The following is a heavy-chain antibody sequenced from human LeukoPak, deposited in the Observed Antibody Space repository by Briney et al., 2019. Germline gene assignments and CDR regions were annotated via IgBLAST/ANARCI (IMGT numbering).Heavy chain of an antibody. CDR1: GFTFDDYA. V-gene: IGHV3-9*01. Sequence: PGGSLRLSCAASGFTFDDYAMHWVRQAPGKGLEWVSGISWNSGSIGYADSVKGRFTISRDNAKNSLYLQMNSLRAEDTALYYCAKGLIRDYYGSGSYLDYWGQGTLVTVSS. CDR2: ISWNSGSI. D-gene: IGHD3-10*01. CDR3: AKGLIRDYYGSGSYLDY. J-gene: IGHJ4*02.